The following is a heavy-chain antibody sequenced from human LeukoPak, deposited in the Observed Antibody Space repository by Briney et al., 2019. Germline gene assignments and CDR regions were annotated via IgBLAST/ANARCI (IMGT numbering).Heavy chain of an antibody. CDR3: AKESPPGQAYFDN. Sequence: TGGSLRLSCAASGFTFSSYAMSWVRQAPGKGLEWVSDITGGGASTYYADSVRGRFTISRDSSKNTLYLQMTSLTAGDTAVYYCAKESPPGQAYFDNWGQGTLVTVSS. CDR1: GFTFSSYA. J-gene: IGHJ4*02. V-gene: IGHV3-23*01. CDR2: ITGGGAST.